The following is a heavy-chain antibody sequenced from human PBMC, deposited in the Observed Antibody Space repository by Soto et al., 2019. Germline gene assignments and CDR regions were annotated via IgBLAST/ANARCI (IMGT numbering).Heavy chain of an antibody. Sequence: QIALQESGPTVVKPTQTLTLTCTFSGFSLTTTGVGVAWIRHAPGKALEWLAMVYWNDERRYSPSLKNRLTITQDTSKNQEVLTMTYMDPVDTATYFCAHYDSIGEFSHFDSWRQGTLVTVSS. J-gene: IGHJ4*02. V-gene: IGHV2-5*01. CDR3: AHYDSIGEFSHFDS. CDR1: GFSLTTTGVG. D-gene: IGHD3-22*01. CDR2: VYWNDER.